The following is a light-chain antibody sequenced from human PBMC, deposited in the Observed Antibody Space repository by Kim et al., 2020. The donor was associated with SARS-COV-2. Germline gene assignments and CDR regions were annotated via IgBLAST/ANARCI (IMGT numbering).Light chain of an antibody. CDR3: QQYGGSPPEYT. CDR1: QSVSSSY. J-gene: IGKJ2*01. V-gene: IGKV3-20*01. Sequence: EIALTQSPGPLSLSPGEGATLSCRVSQSVSSSYLAWYQQKSGQAPRLLIFGASSRATGIPDRFSGSGSGTDFTLTINRLEPEDFAVYYCQQYGGSPPEYTFGQGTKLEI. CDR2: GAS.